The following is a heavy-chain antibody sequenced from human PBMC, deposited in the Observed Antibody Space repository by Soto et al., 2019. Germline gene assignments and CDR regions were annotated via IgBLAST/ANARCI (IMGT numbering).Heavy chain of an antibody. CDR2: ISAYNGTA. CDR1: GHTFTSYG. D-gene: IGHD6-6*01. CDR3: ARDDHYVAARPIGSYYYYGMDV. V-gene: IGHV1-18*01. J-gene: IGHJ6*02. Sequence: PGASVKVSCKAPGHTFTSYGISWVRQAPGPGLEWMGGISAYNGTANYAQKFQGRVTITADASTSTAYMELRSLRSEDTAVYYCARDDHYVAARPIGSYYYYGMDVWGQGTTVTVSS.